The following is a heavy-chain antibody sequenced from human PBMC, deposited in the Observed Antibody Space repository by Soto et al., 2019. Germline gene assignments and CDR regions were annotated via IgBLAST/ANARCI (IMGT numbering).Heavy chain of an antibody. CDR3: ARVPDY. Sequence: LKVSCNTAGGTFTSSAVQCVRQARGQRLEWIGWIVVGSGNTNYAQKFQERVTISIDRSKNQFSLKLTSVTAADTAVYYCARVPDYWGQGTLVTVSS. V-gene: IGHV1-58*01. J-gene: IGHJ4*02. CDR2: IVVGSGNT. CDR1: GGTFTSSA.